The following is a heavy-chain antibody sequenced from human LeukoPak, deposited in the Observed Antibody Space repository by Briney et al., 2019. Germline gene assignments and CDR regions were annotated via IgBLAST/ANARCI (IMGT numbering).Heavy chain of an antibody. V-gene: IGHV4-39*02. CDR3: ARDGDYGGNSGWFDP. D-gene: IGHD4-23*01. CDR1: GGSISSGPNY. Sequence: SESLSLTCTVSGGSISSGPNYWGWMRQPPGKGLEWIGSIHYSGNTHHNLSLKSRVTISVDTSKNQFSLKLSSVTAADTAVYYCARDGDYGGNSGWFDPWGQGTLVTVSS. CDR2: IHYSGNT. J-gene: IGHJ5*02.